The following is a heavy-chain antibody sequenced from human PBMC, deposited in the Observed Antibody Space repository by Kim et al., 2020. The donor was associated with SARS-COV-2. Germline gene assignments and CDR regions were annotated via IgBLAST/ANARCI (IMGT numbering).Heavy chain of an antibody. D-gene: IGHD3-3*01. CDR3: ARDPHTIFGVVIPDYYYYGMDV. CDR2: ISSSSSTI. J-gene: IGHJ6*02. Sequence: GGSLRLSCAASGFTFSSYSMNWVRQAPGKGLEWVSYISSSSSTIYYADSVKGRFTISRDNAKNSLYLQMNSLRAEDTAVYYCARDPHTIFGVVIPDYYYYGMDVWGQGTTVTVSS. V-gene: IGHV3-48*04. CDR1: GFTFSSYS.